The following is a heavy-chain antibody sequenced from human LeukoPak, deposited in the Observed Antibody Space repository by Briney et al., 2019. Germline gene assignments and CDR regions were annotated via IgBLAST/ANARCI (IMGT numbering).Heavy chain of an antibody. D-gene: IGHD6-19*01. CDR3: ARVWYSSGWYYDY. V-gene: IGHV3-21*01. CDR1: GITFSSHT. J-gene: IGHJ4*02. Sequence: GGSLRLSCAASGITFSSHTMNWDRQAPGKGLEWVSSISSTGSYIYYADSVKGRFATSRDNAKNSLYLQMNSLRAEDTAVYYCARVWYSSGWYYDYWGQGTLVTVSS. CDR2: ISSTGSYI.